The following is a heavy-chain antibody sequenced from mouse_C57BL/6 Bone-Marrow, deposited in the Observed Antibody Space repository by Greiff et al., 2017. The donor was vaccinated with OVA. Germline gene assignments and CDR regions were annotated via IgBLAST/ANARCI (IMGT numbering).Heavy chain of an antibody. CDR2: IYPGDGDT. CDR3: ARGGLAY. CDR1: GYAFSSSW. J-gene: IGHJ3*01. Sequence: QVQLQQSGPELVKPGASVKISCKASGYAFSSSWMNWVKQRPGKGLEWIGRIYPGDGDTNDNGKFKGKATLTADKSSSTAYMQLSSLTSEDSAVYFCARGGLAYWGQGTLVTVSA. V-gene: IGHV1-82*01. D-gene: IGHD3-3*01.